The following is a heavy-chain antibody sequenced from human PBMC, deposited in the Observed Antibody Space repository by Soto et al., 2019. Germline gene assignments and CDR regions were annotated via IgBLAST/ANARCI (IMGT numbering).Heavy chain of an antibody. D-gene: IGHD5-18*01. Sequence: QVHLVESGGGVVQPGRSLRLSCAASGFTFSSFAMHWVRQAPGKGLEWVEVTTFDGKNQFYAESVKGRFTISRDNSKNIRSLHMTSRGAEDTAVYCCGRDKALVIDYRGQGTLVTVSS. V-gene: IGHV3-30*04. CDR1: GFTFSSFA. CDR2: TTFDGKNQ. J-gene: IGHJ4*02. CDR3: GRDKALVIDY.